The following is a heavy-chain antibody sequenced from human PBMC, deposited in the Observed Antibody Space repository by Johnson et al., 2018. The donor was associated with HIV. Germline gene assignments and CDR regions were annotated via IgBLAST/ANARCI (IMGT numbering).Heavy chain of an antibody. Sequence: VLLLKSGGGLVQPGGSLRLSCAASGFTFSSYAMSWVRQAPGKGLEWVSAISGSGGSTYYADSVKGRFTISRDNSKNTLYLQMNSLRAEDTAVYYWAKDPGDCSSTSCYAFDIWGQGTMVTVSS. V-gene: IGHV3-23*01. D-gene: IGHD2-2*01. CDR2: ISGSGGST. J-gene: IGHJ3*02. CDR1: GFTFSSYA. CDR3: AKDPGDCSSTSCYAFDI.